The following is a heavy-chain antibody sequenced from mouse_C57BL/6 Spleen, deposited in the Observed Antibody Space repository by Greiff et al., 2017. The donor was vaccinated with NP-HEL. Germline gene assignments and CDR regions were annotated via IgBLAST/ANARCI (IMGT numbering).Heavy chain of an antibody. J-gene: IGHJ3*01. D-gene: IGHD1-1*01. CDR3: ARPYYGSSYNWFAY. Sequence: EVQLVESGGGLVKPGGSLKLSCAASGFTFSDYGMHWVRQAPEKGLEWVAYISSGSSTIYYADTVKGRFTISRDNAKNTLFLQMTSLRSEDTAMYYCARPYYGSSYNWFAYWGQGTLVTVSA. CDR1: GFTFSDYG. CDR2: ISSGSSTI. V-gene: IGHV5-17*01.